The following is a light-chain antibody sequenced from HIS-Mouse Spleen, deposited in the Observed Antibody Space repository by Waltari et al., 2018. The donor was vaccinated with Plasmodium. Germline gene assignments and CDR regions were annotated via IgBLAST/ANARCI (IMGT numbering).Light chain of an antibody. V-gene: IGLV3-10*01. Sequence: SYDLTQPPSAPVYPRQTAMSTCSGDSLPKKYAYWYQQKSGQAPVLVIYEDSKRPSGIPERFSGSSSGTMATLTISGAQVEDEADYYCYSTDSSGNHRVFGGGTKLTVL. CDR3: YSTDSSGNHRV. CDR2: EDS. J-gene: IGLJ3*02. CDR1: SLPKKY.